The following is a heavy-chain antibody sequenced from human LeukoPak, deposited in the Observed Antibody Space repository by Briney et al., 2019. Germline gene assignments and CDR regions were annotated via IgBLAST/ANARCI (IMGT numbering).Heavy chain of an antibody. Sequence: SETLSLTCAVYGGSFSGYYWSWIRQPPGKGLEWIVEINHSGSTNYNPSLKSRVTISVDTFKNQFSLKLSSVTAADTAVYYCARVPSSGWYFDYWGQGTLVTVSS. D-gene: IGHD6-19*01. CDR2: INHSGST. CDR3: ARVPSSGWYFDY. CDR1: GGSFSGYY. V-gene: IGHV4-34*01. J-gene: IGHJ4*02.